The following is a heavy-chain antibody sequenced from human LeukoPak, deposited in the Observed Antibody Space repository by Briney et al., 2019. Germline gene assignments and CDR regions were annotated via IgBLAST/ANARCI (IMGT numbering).Heavy chain of an antibody. CDR2: ISSSSSYI. V-gene: IGHV3-21*01. CDR3: APEIAGIAAAGPRDY. J-gene: IGHJ4*02. Sequence: PGGSLRLSCAASGFTFSSYSMNWVRQAPGKGLEWVSSISSSSSYIYYADSVKGRFTISRDNAKNSLYLQMNCLRAEDTAVYYCAPEIAGIAAAGPRDYWGQGTLVTVSS. D-gene: IGHD6-13*01. CDR1: GFTFSSYS.